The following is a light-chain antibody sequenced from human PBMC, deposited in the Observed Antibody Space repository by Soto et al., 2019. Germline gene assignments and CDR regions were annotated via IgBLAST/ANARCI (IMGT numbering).Light chain of an antibody. Sequence: AIQMTQSPSSLSAYVGDRVTITCRASQGIKNDLGWYQQKPGKAPKLLIYAASTLQSGVPSRFSGGGSGTDFTLTISSLQPEDFATYFCLQDYNYPLTFGGGTKVEIK. J-gene: IGKJ4*01. CDR2: AAS. V-gene: IGKV1-6*01. CDR3: LQDYNYPLT. CDR1: QGIKND.